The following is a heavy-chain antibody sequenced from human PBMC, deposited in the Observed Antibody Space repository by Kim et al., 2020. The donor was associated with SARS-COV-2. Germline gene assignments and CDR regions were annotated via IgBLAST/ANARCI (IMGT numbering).Heavy chain of an antibody. Sequence: KWYNDYAVSVNSRITINPDTSKNQFSLQLNSVTPEDTAVYYCAMGRYFDYWGQGTLVTVSS. CDR3: AMGRYFDY. D-gene: IGHD3-16*01. V-gene: IGHV6-1*01. J-gene: IGHJ4*02. CDR2: KWYN.